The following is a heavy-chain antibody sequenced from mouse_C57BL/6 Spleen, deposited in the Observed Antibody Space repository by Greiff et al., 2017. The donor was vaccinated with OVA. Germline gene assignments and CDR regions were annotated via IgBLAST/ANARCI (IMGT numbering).Heavy chain of an antibody. CDR2: ISDGGSYT. J-gene: IGHJ3*01. CDR1: GFTFSSYA. CDR3: ARADGYLFAY. V-gene: IGHV5-4*01. D-gene: IGHD2-3*01. Sequence: VQLKESGGGLVKPGGSLKLSCAASGFTFSSYAMSWVRQTPEKRLEWVATISDGGSYTYYPDNVKGRFTISRDNAKNNLYLQMSHLKSEDTAMYYCARADGYLFAYWGQGTLVTVSA.